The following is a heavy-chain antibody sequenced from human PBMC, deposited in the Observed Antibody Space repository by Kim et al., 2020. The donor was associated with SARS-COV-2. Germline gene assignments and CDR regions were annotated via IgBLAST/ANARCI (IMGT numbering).Heavy chain of an antibody. Sequence: DSVKGRFTISRDNSKNTLYLQMNSLRAEDTAVYYCAKEYDYYGSGSYYSYWGQGTLVTVSS. J-gene: IGHJ4*02. V-gene: IGHV3-30*02. CDR3: AKEYDYYGSGSYYSY. D-gene: IGHD3-10*01.